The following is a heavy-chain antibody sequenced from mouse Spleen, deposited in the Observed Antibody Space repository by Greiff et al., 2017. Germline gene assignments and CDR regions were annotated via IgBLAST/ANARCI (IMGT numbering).Heavy chain of an antibody. J-gene: IGHJ2*01. Sequence: VQLQESGAELAKPGASVKLSCKASGYTFTSYWMHWVKQRPGQGLEWIGYINPSSGYTKYNQKFKSKATLTVDKPSSTAYMQLSSLTSEDSAVYYCARGGGHFDYWGQGTTLTFSS. CDR1: GYTFTSYW. D-gene: IGHD1-1*02. V-gene: IGHV1-7*01. CDR2: INPSSGYT. CDR3: ARGGGHFDY.